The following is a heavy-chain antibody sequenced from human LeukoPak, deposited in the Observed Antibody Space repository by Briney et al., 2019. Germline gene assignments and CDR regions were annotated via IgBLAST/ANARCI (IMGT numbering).Heavy chain of an antibody. D-gene: IGHD2-2*01. J-gene: IGHJ5*02. CDR3: ARDHLPDCSSTSCSTNWYDP. CDR2: IYYSGST. V-gene: IGHV4-59*01. CDR1: GGSISSYY. Sequence: SETLSLTCTVSGGSISSYYWSWIRQPPGKGLGWIGYIYYSGSTNYNPSLKSRVTISVDTSKNQFSLKLSSVTAADTAVYYCARDHLPDCSSTSCSTNWYDPLGQGTLVTVSS.